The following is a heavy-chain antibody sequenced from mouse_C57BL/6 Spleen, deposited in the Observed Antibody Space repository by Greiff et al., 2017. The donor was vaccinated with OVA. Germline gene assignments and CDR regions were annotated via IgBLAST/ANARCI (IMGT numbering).Heavy chain of an antibody. V-gene: IGHV1-58*01. Sequence: EVQLQQSGAELVRPGSSVKMSCKTSGYTFTSYGINWVKQRPGQGLEWIGYIYIGNGYTEYNEKFKGKATLTSDKSSSTAYMQLSSLTSEDSSIYFCARHLITTVLGTSSYYFDYWGQGTTLTVSS. CDR2: IYIGNGYT. CDR1: GYTFTSYG. D-gene: IGHD1-1*01. CDR3: ARHLITTVLGTSSYYFDY. J-gene: IGHJ2*01.